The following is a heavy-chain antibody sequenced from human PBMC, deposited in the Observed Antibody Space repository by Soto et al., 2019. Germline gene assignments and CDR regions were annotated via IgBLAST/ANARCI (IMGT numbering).Heavy chain of an antibody. CDR1: GGSICSGGYS. D-gene: IGHD2-2*01. V-gene: IGHV4-30-2*01. J-gene: IGHJ5*02. Sequence: QLQLQESGSGLVKPSQTLSLTCAVSGGSICSGGYSWSWIRQPPGKGLEWIGYIYHSGSTYYNPSLKSRGHISVDRSKNQFSLKLSSVTAADTAVYYCARAMSSFPVGWFDPWGQGTLVTVSS. CDR3: ARAMSSFPVGWFDP. CDR2: IYHSGST.